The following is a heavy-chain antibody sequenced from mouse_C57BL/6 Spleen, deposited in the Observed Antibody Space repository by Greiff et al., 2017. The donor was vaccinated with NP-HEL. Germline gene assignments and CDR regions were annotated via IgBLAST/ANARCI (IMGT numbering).Heavy chain of an antibody. V-gene: IGHV1-9*01. CDR1: GYTFTGYW. CDR2: ILPGSGST. D-gene: IGHD3-2*02. Sequence: QVQLQQSGAELMKPGASVKLSCKATGYTFTGYWIEWVKQRPGHGLEWIGEILPGSGSTNYNEKFKGKATFTAATSSNTAYMQRRSLTTEDSAIYYCVGGTAQAYAMDYWGQGTSVTVSS. CDR3: VGGTAQAYAMDY. J-gene: IGHJ4*01.